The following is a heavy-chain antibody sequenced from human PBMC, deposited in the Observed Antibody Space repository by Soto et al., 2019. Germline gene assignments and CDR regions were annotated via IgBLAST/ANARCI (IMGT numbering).Heavy chain of an antibody. CDR1: GGTFSSYA. V-gene: IGHV1-69*13. CDR3: ARYCSGGSCYSYVGQDYYYGMDV. CDR2: IIPIFGTA. D-gene: IGHD2-15*01. Sequence: SVKVSCKASGGTFSSYAISWVRQAPGQGLEWMGGIIPIFGTANYAQKFQGRVTITADESTSTAYMELSSLRSEDTAVYYCARYCSGGSCYSYVGQDYYYGMDVWGQGTTVTVSS. J-gene: IGHJ6*02.